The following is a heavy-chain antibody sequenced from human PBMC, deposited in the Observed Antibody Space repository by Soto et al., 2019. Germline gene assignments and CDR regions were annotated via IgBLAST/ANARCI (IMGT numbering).Heavy chain of an antibody. J-gene: IGHJ4*02. Sequence: PGGSLRVSCTASGFTFSTYAMSWVRQAPGKGLEWVSTISGSGANTYYADSVKGRFTISRDNSKNTLYLQMNSLRAEDTALYYCAKRSGSAGSFSSSWGDPFDCWGQGTLVTVSS. CDR1: GFTFSTYA. CDR2: ISGSGANT. V-gene: IGHV3-23*01. CDR3: AKRSGSAGSFSSSWGDPFDC. D-gene: IGHD6-13*01.